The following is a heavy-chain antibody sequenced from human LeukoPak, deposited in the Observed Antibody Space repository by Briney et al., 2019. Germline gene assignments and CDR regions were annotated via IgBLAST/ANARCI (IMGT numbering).Heavy chain of an antibody. V-gene: IGHV3-9*01. J-gene: IGHJ4*02. D-gene: IGHD6-19*01. Sequence: GGSLRLSCAASGFTFADYAMRWVRHAPGKGLERVSGISWNSGSIGYADSVKGRFTISRDNAKNSLYLQMNSLRAEDTALYYCCIAVAGTIDYWGQGTLVTVSS. CDR2: ISWNSGSI. CDR3: CIAVAGTIDY. CDR1: GFTFADYA.